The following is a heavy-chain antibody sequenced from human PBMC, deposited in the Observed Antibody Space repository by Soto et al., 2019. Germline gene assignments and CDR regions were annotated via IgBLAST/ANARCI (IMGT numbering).Heavy chain of an antibody. V-gene: IGHV3-48*02. CDR2: ISSSSSTI. D-gene: IGHD6-6*01. Sequence: GGSLRLSCAASGFTFSSYSMNWVRQAPGKGLEWVSYISSSSSTIYYADSVKGRFTISRDNAKNSLYLQMNSLRDEDTAVYYCARDLSIAARPFSVNYYYYYGMDVWGQGTTVTVSS. CDR3: ARDLSIAARPFSVNYYYYYGMDV. CDR1: GFTFSSYS. J-gene: IGHJ6*02.